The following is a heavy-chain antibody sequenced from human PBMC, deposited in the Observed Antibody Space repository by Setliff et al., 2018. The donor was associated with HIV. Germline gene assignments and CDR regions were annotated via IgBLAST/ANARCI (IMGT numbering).Heavy chain of an antibody. CDR3: ARPGRSNYWDSFDY. J-gene: IGHJ4*02. D-gene: IGHD3-10*01. CDR2: IYSGGSTT. V-gene: IGHV3-23*03. CDR1: RFTFSSYA. Sequence: GGSLRLSCAASRFTFSSYAMSWVRQAPGKGLEWVSFIYSGGSTTYYADSVKGRFTISRDNSKNTLYLQMNSLRAEDTAVYYCARPGRSNYWDSFDYWGQGILVTVSS.